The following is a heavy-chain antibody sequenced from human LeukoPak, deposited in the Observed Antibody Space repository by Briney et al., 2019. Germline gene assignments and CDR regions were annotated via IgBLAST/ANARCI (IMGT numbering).Heavy chain of an antibody. CDR1: GGSISSSSYY. Sequence: PSETLSLTCTVSGGSISSSSYYWGWIRQPPGKGLEWIGSIYYSGSTYYNPSLKSRVTISVDTSKNQFSLKLSSVTAADTAVYYCARRPRYCSGGSCLSLFDYWGQGTLVTVSS. D-gene: IGHD2-15*01. V-gene: IGHV4-39*07. J-gene: IGHJ4*02. CDR2: IYYSGST. CDR3: ARRPRYCSGGSCLSLFDY.